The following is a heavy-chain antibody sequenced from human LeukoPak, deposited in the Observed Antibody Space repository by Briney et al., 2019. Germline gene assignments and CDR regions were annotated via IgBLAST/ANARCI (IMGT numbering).Heavy chain of an antibody. CDR3: ARGDNWNDEYDY. J-gene: IGHJ4*02. Sequence: GASVKVSCKASGGTFSSYAISWVRQAPGQGLEWMGGIIPIFGTANYAQKFQGRVTITADESTSTAYMELSSLRSEDTAMYYCARGDNWNDEYDYWGQGTLVTVSS. V-gene: IGHV1-69*13. CDR1: GGTFSSYA. CDR2: IIPIFGTA. D-gene: IGHD1-20*01.